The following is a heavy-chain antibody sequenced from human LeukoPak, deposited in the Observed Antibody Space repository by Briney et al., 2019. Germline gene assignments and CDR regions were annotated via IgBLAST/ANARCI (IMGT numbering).Heavy chain of an antibody. V-gene: IGHV1-8*03. CDR2: MNPNSGNT. CDR3: ARARRGYSLYYYYMDV. CDR1: GYTFTSYD. Sequence: ASVKVSRKASGYTFTSYDINWVRQATGQGLEWMGWMNPNSGNTGYAQKFQGRVTITRNTSISTAYMELSSLRSEDTAVYYCARARRGYSLYYYYMDVWGKGTTVTVSS. D-gene: IGHD5-18*01. J-gene: IGHJ6*03.